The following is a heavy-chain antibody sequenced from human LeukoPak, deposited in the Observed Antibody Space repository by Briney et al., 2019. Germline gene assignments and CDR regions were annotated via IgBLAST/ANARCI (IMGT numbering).Heavy chain of an antibody. D-gene: IGHD6-13*01. CDR2: IYTSGST. V-gene: IGHV4-61*02. CDR1: GGSISSGSYY. J-gene: IGHJ4*02. CDR3: VRASIAAAGTVTNFDY. Sequence: SETLSLTCTVSGGSISSGSYYWSWIRRPAGKGLEWIGRIYTSGSTNYNPSLKSRVTISVDTSKNQFSLKLSSVTATDTAVYYCVRASIAAAGTVTNFDYWGQGTLVTVSS.